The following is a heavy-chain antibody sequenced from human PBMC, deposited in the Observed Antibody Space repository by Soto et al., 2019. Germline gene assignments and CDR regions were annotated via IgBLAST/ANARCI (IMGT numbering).Heavy chain of an antibody. CDR1: GFTFRSYA. D-gene: IGHD6-13*01. CDR2: ISYDGTNK. J-gene: IGHJ4*02. Sequence: QVQLVESGGGVVQPGRSLRLSCAASGFTFRSYAMDWVRQAPGKGLEWVAVISYDGTNKYYADSVKGRFTISRDNSKNTLSLQMNSLRPEDTAVYYCAGGDSNSWSDYWGQGTLVTVSS. V-gene: IGHV3-30*01. CDR3: AGGDSNSWSDY.